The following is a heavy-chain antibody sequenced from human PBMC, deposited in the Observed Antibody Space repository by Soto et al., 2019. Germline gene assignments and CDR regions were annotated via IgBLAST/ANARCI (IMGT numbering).Heavy chain of an antibody. CDR1: GDTLTELS. V-gene: IGHV1-24*01. D-gene: IGHD1-1*01. J-gene: IGHJ6*03. Sequence: ASVEVSCKVSGDTLTELSMQWVRQAPGKGLEWMGGFDPEDGETIYAQKFQGRVTMTEDTSTDTAYMELSRLRSDDTAVYYCALCAWQVQRPTYYSYMDVWGKGTTVTVSS. CDR2: FDPEDGET. CDR3: ALCAWQVQRPTYYSYMDV.